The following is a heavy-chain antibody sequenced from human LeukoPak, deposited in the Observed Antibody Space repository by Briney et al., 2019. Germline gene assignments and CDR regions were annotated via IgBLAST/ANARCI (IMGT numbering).Heavy chain of an antibody. CDR1: GFTFSNAW. J-gene: IGHJ4*02. D-gene: IGHD3-3*01. V-gene: IGHV3-23*01. Sequence: GGSLRLSCAASGFTFSNAWMSWVRQAPGKGLEWVSFISHSGGTTYYADSVKGRFAISRDNSKNTLYLQMNSLRAEDTAVYYCAKAITILGVTYPFDYWGQGTLLTVSS. CDR3: AKAITILGVTYPFDY. CDR2: ISHSGGTT.